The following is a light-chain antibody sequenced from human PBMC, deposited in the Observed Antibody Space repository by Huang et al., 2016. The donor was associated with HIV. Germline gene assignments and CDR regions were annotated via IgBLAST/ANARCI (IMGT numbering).Light chain of an antibody. CDR2: GAS. Sequence: EVVLTQSPGTLSLSPGERATLSCRASQSVSSDLAWYQQKPGQAPRLLIYGASTRVTGSPARFSGSGSGTEFTLIISSLQSEDFVLYFCQQYNNWATFGQGTKVEI. J-gene: IGKJ1*01. V-gene: IGKV3-15*01. CDR1: QSVSSD. CDR3: QQYNNWAT.